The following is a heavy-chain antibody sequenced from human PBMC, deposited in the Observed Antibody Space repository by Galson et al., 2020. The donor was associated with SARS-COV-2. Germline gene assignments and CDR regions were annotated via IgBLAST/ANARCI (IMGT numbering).Heavy chain of an antibody. V-gene: IGHV4-39*01. Sequence: ETSETLSLTCTVSGGSISSSNYYWGWIRQPPGKGLEWIGSIYYSGSTYYNPSLRSPVTISVDTSQNQFSLKLSSVTAAHTAVYYCARHGDCSSTSCYTGAFDIWGRGTIVTVSS. J-gene: IGHJ3*02. CDR1: GGSISSSNYY. CDR3: ARHGDCSSTSCYTGAFDI. D-gene: IGHD2-2*02. CDR2: IYYSGST.